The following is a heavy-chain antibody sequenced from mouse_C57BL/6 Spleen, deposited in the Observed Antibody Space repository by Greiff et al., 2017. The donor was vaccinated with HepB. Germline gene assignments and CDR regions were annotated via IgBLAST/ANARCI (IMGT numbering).Heavy chain of an antibody. Sequence: QVQLQQSGPGLVQPSQSLSITCTVSGFSLTSYGVHWVRQSPGKGLEWLGVIWSGGSTDYNAAFISRLSISKDNSKSQVFFKMNSLQADDTAIYYCARKDSNYGNAMEYWGQGTSVTVSS. D-gene: IGHD2-5*01. CDR3: ARKDSNYGNAMEY. V-gene: IGHV2-2*01. CDR1: GFSLTSYG. CDR2: IWSGGST. J-gene: IGHJ4*01.